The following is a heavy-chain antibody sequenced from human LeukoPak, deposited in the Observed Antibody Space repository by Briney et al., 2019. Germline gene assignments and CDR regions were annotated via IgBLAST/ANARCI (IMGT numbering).Heavy chain of an antibody. D-gene: IGHD6-19*01. J-gene: IGHJ6*03. CDR3: ARVGWGSRWGDYYYYYMDV. V-gene: IGHV4-59*01. Sequence: PSEALSLTCTVSGGSITSYYWSWIRQPPGQGLEWIGYIYNSGSTNYNPSLKSRVTISVDTSKNQFSLRLNSVTAADTAVYYCARVGWGSRWGDYYYYYMDVWGKGTTVTVSS. CDR2: IYNSGST. CDR1: GGSITSYY.